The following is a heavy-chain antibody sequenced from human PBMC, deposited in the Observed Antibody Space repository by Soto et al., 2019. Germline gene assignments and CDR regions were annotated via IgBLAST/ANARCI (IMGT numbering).Heavy chain of an antibody. CDR3: AREGYYDSSGYTQSDY. Sequence: ASVKVSCKASGYTFTSNGISWVRQAPGQGLEWMGWISAYNGNTNYAQKLQGRVTMTTDTSTSTAYMELRSLRSDDTAVYYCAREGYYDSSGYTQSDYWGQGTLVTVSS. J-gene: IGHJ4*02. CDR2: ISAYNGNT. CDR1: GYTFTSNG. V-gene: IGHV1-18*01. D-gene: IGHD3-22*01.